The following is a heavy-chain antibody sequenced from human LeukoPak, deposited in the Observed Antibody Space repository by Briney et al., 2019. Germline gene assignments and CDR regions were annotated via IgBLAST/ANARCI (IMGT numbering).Heavy chain of an antibody. D-gene: IGHD4-23*01. Sequence: SETLSLTCTVSGGSISSGSYYWTWIRQPAGKGLEWIGRIYISGSTNYNPALKSRVTIPVDTSKNQLSLKLSSVTAADTAVYYCAGTSTVVTREAFDIWGQGTMVTVSS. CDR1: GGSISSGSYY. J-gene: IGHJ3*02. CDR3: AGTSTVVTREAFDI. CDR2: IYISGST. V-gene: IGHV4-61*02.